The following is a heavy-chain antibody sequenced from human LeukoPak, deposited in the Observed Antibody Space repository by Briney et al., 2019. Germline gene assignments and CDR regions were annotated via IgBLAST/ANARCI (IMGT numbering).Heavy chain of an antibody. D-gene: IGHD6-13*01. Sequence: VASVTVSCKASGYTFTGYYMHWVRQAPGQGLEWMGWINPNSGGTNYAQKFQGRVTMTRDTSISTAYMELSRLRSDDTAVYYCARIAAALGNWFDPWGQGTLVTVSS. CDR2: INPNSGGT. CDR1: GYTFTGYY. CDR3: ARIAAALGNWFDP. V-gene: IGHV1-2*02. J-gene: IGHJ5*02.